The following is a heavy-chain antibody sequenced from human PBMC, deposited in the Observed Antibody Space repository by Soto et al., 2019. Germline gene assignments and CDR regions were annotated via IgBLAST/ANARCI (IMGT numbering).Heavy chain of an antibody. J-gene: IGHJ6*02. D-gene: IGHD3-10*01. V-gene: IGHV3-7*04. Sequence: EAQLVESGGGSVQPGGSLRLSCTASGFTFSNYWMSWVRQAPGKGLEWVANINQEGSEKDYVDSVKGRFTISRDYAKNTPFPEINSLRAEDTAVYSCARVRHHFPNPLSDNHFYGLDLWGQGTTVT. CDR3: ARVRHHFPNPLSDNHFYGLDL. CDR1: GFTFSNYW. CDR2: INQEGSEK.